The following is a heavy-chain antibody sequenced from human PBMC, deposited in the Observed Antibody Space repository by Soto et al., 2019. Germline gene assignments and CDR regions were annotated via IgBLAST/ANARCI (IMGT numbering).Heavy chain of an antibody. Sequence: GGSLRLSCAASGFTFSSYAMSWVRQAPGKGLEWVSAISGSGGSTYYADSVKGRFTISRDNSKNTLYLQMNSLRAEDTAVYYCAKGPELGNSGLTGYYFDYWGHGTLVTVSS. V-gene: IGHV3-23*01. J-gene: IGHJ4*01. CDR1: GFTFSSYA. CDR3: AKGPELGNSGLTGYYFDY. D-gene: IGHD7-27*01. CDR2: ISGSGGST.